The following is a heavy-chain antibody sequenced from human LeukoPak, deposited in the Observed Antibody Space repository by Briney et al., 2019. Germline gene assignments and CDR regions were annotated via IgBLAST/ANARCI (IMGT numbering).Heavy chain of an antibody. V-gene: IGHV3-23*01. Sequence: GGSLRLSCAASGFTFSSYAMSWVRQAPRKGLEWVSVVSGSGSSTDYADSVKGRFTISRDNSKNTLYLQMSSLSAEDTAVYYCAKMNVLTGYYTPNFDFWAREPWSPSPQ. J-gene: IGHJ4*02. CDR3: AKMNVLTGYYTPNFDF. CDR1: GFTFSSYA. CDR2: VSGSGSST. D-gene: IGHD3-9*01.